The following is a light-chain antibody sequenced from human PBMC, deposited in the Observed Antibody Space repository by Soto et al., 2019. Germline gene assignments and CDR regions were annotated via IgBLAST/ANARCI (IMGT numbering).Light chain of an antibody. J-gene: IGKJ2*01. CDR2: RAS. CDR3: QQYYSTSYT. V-gene: IGKV4-1*01. Sequence: DIVMTQSPDSLAVSLGERATINCKSSQSVLYSSNNKNYLAWYQQKPGQPHKLLLYRASTRESGVPDRFSGSESGTDFTLTISRLQAEVVAVYYCQQYYSTSYTFGQGTKLEI. CDR1: QSVLYSSNNKNY.